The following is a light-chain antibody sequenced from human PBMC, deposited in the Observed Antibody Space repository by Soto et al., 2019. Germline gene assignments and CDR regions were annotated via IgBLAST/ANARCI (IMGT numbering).Light chain of an antibody. CDR3: CSYAGRAYV. CDR2: EGS. V-gene: IGLV2-23*01. J-gene: IGLJ1*01. CDR1: SSDVGSYNL. Sequence: SALTQPASVSGSPGQSITISCTGTSSDVGSYNLVSWYQQHPGKAPKLMIYEGSKRPSGVSNRFSGSKSGNTASLTISGLQAEDEADYYCCSYAGRAYVFGTGTKLTVL.